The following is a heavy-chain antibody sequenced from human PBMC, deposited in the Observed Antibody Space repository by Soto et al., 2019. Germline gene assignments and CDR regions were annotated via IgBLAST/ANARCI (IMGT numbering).Heavy chain of an antibody. D-gene: IGHD5-12*01. CDR1: GFTFSSYG. CDR3: AKDAKQWLRLRPDGMDV. J-gene: IGHJ6*02. CDR2: ISYDGSNK. V-gene: IGHV3-30*18. Sequence: QVPLVESGGGVVQPGRSLRLSCAASGFTFSSYGMHWVRQAPGKGLEWVAVISYDGSNKYYADSVKGRFTISRDNSKNTLYLQMNSLRAEDTAVYYCAKDAKQWLRLRPDGMDVWGQGTTVTVSS.